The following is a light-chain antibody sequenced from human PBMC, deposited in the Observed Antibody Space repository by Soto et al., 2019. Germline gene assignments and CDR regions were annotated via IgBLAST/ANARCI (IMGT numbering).Light chain of an antibody. CDR3: CSYAGSDTYVL. CDR1: SSDVGGRDY. V-gene: IGLV2-11*01. J-gene: IGLJ2*01. CDR2: DVS. Sequence: QSALTQPRSVSGSPGQSVTISCAGSSSDVGGRDYVSWYQQHPGKAPQLMIYDVSKRPSGVPDRFSCSKSDNTASLTISGLQAEDEAEYDCCSYAGSDTYVLFGGGTKLTVL.